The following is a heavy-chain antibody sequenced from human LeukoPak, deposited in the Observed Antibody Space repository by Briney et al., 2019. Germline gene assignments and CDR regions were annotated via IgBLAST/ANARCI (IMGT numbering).Heavy chain of an antibody. CDR3: AKDSRYYGSGSYFEDV. D-gene: IGHD3-10*01. CDR2: ISGSGGST. Sequence: GGSLRLSCSASGFTPRYHAMSWIRQAPGKGLEWISAISGSGGSTYYADSVKGRFTISRDNSKNTLYLQMNSLRAEDTAVYYCAKDSRYYGSGSYFEDVWGQGTTVTVSS. CDR1: GFTPRYHA. V-gene: IGHV3-23*01. J-gene: IGHJ6*02.